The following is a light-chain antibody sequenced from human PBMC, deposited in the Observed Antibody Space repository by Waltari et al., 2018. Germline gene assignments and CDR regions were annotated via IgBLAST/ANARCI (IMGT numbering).Light chain of an antibody. CDR3: SSDAVNNHLI. Sequence: QSALTQPPSASGSPGQSVTISCTGTSSDVGGYNFGSWYQQHPGEAPKVMIYEINKRPSGVPARFAGSKPANAAPLTVAGLHAEDEAEYFCSSDAVNNHLIFGGGTKLTVL. V-gene: IGLV2-8*01. CDR1: SSDVGGYNF. J-gene: IGLJ2*01. CDR2: EIN.